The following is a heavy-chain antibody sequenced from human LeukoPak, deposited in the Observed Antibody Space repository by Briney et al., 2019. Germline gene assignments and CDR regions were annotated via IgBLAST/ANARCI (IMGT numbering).Heavy chain of an antibody. J-gene: IGHJ4*02. D-gene: IGHD5-18*01. V-gene: IGHV4-61*02. CDR3: ARIEDVTRGYNHAYYFDY. Sequence: SETLSLTCSISGGSVTSGSYYWSWIRQASGQGLEWIGRLDSSGSTTYNPSLKDRVTMSGDTSKNQFSLKLTSVTAADTAVYYCARIEDVTRGYNHAYYFDYWGQGTLVTVSS. CDR1: GGSVTSGSYY. CDR2: LDSSGST.